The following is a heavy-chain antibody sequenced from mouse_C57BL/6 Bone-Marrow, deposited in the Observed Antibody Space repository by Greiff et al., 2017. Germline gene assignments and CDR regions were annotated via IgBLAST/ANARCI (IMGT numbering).Heavy chain of an antibody. V-gene: IGHV7-3*01. CDR3: ARSLYYYGSSPFDV. Sequence: DVKLVESGGGLVQPGGSLSLSCAASGFTFTDYYMSWVRQPPGKALEWLGFIRNKANGYTTEYSASVKGRFTISRDTSQSILYLQMNALRAEDSATYYCARSLYYYGSSPFDVWGTGTTVTVSS. CDR1: GFTFTDYY. D-gene: IGHD1-1*01. CDR2: IRNKANGYTT. J-gene: IGHJ1*03.